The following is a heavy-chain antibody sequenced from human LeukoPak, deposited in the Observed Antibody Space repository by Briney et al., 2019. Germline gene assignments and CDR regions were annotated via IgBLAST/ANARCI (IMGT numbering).Heavy chain of an antibody. Sequence: SVKVSCKASGGTFSSYAISGVRQAPGQGLEWMGRIIPIFGTANYAQKFQGRVTITADKSTSTAYMELSSLRSEDTAVYYCARDSKGSSSSSQEFFDYWGQGTLVTVSS. CDR1: GGTFSSYA. CDR3: ARDSKGSSSSSQEFFDY. D-gene: IGHD6-6*01. V-gene: IGHV1-69*06. J-gene: IGHJ4*02. CDR2: IIPIFGTA.